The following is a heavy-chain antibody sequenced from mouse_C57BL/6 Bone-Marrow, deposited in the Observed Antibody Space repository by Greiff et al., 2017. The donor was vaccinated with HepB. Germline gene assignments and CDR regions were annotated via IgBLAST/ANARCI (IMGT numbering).Heavy chain of an antibody. Sequence: QVQLQQPGAELVKPGASVKLSCKASGYTFTSYWMQWVKQRPGQGLEWIGEIDPSDSYTNYNQKFKGKATLTVDTSSSTAYMQLSSLTSEDSAVYYWAREGFRITTVVVDFDYWGQGTTLTVSS. CDR2: IDPSDSYT. CDR3: AREGFRITTVVVDFDY. D-gene: IGHD1-1*01. CDR1: GYTFTSYW. V-gene: IGHV1-50*01. J-gene: IGHJ2*01.